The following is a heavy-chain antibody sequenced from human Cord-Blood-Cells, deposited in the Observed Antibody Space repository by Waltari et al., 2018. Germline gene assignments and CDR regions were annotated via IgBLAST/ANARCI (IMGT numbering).Heavy chain of an antibody. CDR2: VEPEDGET. CDR1: GYTFTDYY. D-gene: IGHD3-10*01. CDR3: ATEGPSTMVRGVRVYYMDV. V-gene: IGHV1-69-2*01. J-gene: IGHJ6*03. Sequence: EVQLVQSGAEVKKPGATVKISCKVSGYTFTDYYMHWVQQAPGKGLEWMGLVEPEDGETIYAEKFQGRVTITADTSTDTAYMELSSLRSEDTAVYYCATEGPSTMVRGVRVYYMDVWGKGTTVTVSS.